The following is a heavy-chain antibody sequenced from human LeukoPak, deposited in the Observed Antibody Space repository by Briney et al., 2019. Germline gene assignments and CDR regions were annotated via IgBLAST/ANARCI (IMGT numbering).Heavy chain of an antibody. CDR2: MNPNSGDT. CDR3: ARSGFGSGISFDP. J-gene: IGHJ5*02. CDR1: GYTFINHD. V-gene: IGHV1-8*01. Sequence: ASVKVSCKASGYTFINHDINWVRQATGQGLEWMGWMNPNSGDTGYVQTFQGRVTMTRDTSTSTAYMELSSLRSEDTAVYYCARSGFGSGISFDPWGQGTLVTVSS. D-gene: IGHD3-10*01.